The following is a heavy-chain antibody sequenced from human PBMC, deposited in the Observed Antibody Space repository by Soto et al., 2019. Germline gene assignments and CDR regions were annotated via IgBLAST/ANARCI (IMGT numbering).Heavy chain of an antibody. J-gene: IGHJ4*02. Sequence: QVQLVQSGAEVKKPGASVKVSCKASGYTFTSYGISWVRQAPGQGLEWMGWINAYNGNTNYAQNLQGRVTMTTDTTTSTAYRELRSLRSDETAVYYCARDWFGIDYWGQGTLVSVSS. V-gene: IGHV1-18*01. CDR1: GYTFTSYG. D-gene: IGHD3-16*01. CDR2: INAYNGNT. CDR3: ARDWFGIDY.